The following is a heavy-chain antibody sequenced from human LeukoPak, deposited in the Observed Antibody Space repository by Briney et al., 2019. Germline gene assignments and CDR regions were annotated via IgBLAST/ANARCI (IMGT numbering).Heavy chain of an antibody. CDR1: GFTFSVYG. Sequence: GSLRLSCATSGFTFSVYGMQWVRQAPGKGLAWVAIISYDGSNAYYGDSVKGRFTISRDNSKNTVYLQMNSLRAEDTAVYYCAKSLLPIVVVPAAMADWGQGTLVTVSS. CDR3: AKSLLPIVVVPAAMAD. V-gene: IGHV3-30*18. J-gene: IGHJ4*02. CDR2: ISYDGSNA. D-gene: IGHD2-2*01.